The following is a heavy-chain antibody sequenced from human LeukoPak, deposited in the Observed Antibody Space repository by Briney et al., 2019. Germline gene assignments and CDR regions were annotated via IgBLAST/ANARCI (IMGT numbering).Heavy chain of an antibody. CDR3: ARGGGYSYGTYYYYYYGMDV. Sequence: PSETLSLTCTVSGGSISSYYWSWIRQPPGKGLEWIGYIYYSGSTNYNPSLKSRDTISVDTSKNQFSLKLSSVTAADTAVYYCARGGGYSYGTYYYYYYGMDVWGQGTTVTVSS. CDR1: GGSISSYY. V-gene: IGHV4-59*01. D-gene: IGHD5-18*01. J-gene: IGHJ6*02. CDR2: IYYSGST.